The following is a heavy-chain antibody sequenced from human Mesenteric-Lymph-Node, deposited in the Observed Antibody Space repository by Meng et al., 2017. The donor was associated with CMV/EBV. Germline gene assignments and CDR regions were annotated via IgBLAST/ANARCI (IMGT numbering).Heavy chain of an antibody. Sequence: QLQLQESGPGLVKPSETLSLTCPVSGGSISSSSYYWGWIRQPPGKGLEWIGYIYYSGSTYYYNPSLKTRVTISVDTSKNQFSLKLSSVTAADTAVYYCVIHSDLFVTNCSDWGHGILVTVSS. CDR3: VIHSDLFVTNCSD. D-gene: IGHD7-27*01. J-gene: IGHJ4*01. V-gene: IGHV4-39*01. CDR2: IYYSGSTY. CDR1: GGSISSSSYY.